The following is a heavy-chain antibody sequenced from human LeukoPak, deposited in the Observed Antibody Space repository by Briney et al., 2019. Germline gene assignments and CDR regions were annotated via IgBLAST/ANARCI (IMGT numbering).Heavy chain of an antibody. CDR1: GYTFTGYY. V-gene: IGHV1-2*05. D-gene: IGHD2-15*01. Sequence: ASVKVSCKASGYTFTGYYMHWVRQAPGQGLEWMGRINPNSGGTNYAQKFQGRVTMTRDTSISTAYMELSRLRSDDTVGYYCARERAVQGYCSGGSCYINDYWGQGTLVTVSS. CDR3: ARERAVQGYCSGGSCYINDY. CDR2: INPNSGGT. J-gene: IGHJ4*02.